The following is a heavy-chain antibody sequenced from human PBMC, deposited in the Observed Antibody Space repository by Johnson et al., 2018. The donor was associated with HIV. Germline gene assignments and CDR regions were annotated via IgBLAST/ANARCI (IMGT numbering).Heavy chain of an antibody. V-gene: IGHV3-23*04. Sequence: VLLVESEGGLVQPGGSLRLSCAASGFTFSSYAMSWVRQAPWKGLEWVSAISGSGGSTYYADSVKGRFTISRDNSKNTLYLQMNSLRAEDTAVYYCAKVRGGSSYGDAFDIWGQGTMVTVSS. CDR2: ISGSGGST. J-gene: IGHJ3*02. CDR3: AKVRGGSSYGDAFDI. D-gene: IGHD1-26*01. CDR1: GFTFSSYA.